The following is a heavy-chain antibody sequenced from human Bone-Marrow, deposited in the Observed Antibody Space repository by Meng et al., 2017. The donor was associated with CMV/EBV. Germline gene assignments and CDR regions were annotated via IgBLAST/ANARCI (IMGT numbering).Heavy chain of an antibody. CDR3: AREPFGKSGDYYYYYGMDV. Sequence: ASVKVSCKASGYTFTSYGISWVRQAPGQGLEWMGWISAYNGNTNYAQKLQGRVTMTTDTSTSTAYMELRSLRSDDTAVYYWAREPFGKSGDYYYYYGMDVWGQGTTVTVSS. V-gene: IGHV1-18*01. D-gene: IGHD3-10*01. J-gene: IGHJ6*02. CDR2: ISAYNGNT. CDR1: GYTFTSYG.